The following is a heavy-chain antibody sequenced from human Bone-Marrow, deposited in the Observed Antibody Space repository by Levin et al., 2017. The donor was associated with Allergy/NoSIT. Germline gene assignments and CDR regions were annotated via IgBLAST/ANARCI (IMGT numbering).Heavy chain of an antibody. D-gene: IGHD2-2*01. Sequence: GESLKISCAASGFTFSSYGMHWVRQAPGKGLEWVAVISYDGSNKYYADSVKGRFTISRDNSKNTLYLQMNSLRAEDTAVYYCAKSVIVVVPDVGWFDPWGQGTLVTVSS. CDR1: GFTFSSYG. CDR3: AKSVIVVVPDVGWFDP. CDR2: ISYDGSNK. J-gene: IGHJ5*02. V-gene: IGHV3-30*18.